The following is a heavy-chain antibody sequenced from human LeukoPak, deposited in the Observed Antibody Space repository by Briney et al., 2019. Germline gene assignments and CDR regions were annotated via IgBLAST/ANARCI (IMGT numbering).Heavy chain of an antibody. Sequence: GASVKVSCKVSRYTLTELSMHWVRQAPGKGLEWMGGFDPEDGETIYAQKFQGRVTMTEDTSTDTAYMELSSLRSEDTAVYYCATGITMVRGVMFYWGQGTLVTVSS. CDR3: ATGITMVRGVMFY. J-gene: IGHJ4*02. CDR2: FDPEDGET. D-gene: IGHD3-10*01. V-gene: IGHV1-24*01. CDR1: RYTLTELS.